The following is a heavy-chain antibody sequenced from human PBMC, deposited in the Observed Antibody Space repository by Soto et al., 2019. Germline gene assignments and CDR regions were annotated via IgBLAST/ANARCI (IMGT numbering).Heavy chain of an antibody. J-gene: IGHJ4*02. Sequence: GGSLRLSCAASGFTFSNYGMHWVRQAPGKGLEWVAVLSFDGGNKYYADSVKGRFTISRDNSKNTLYLQMNSLRAEDTAVYYCSKDKDIAAAAYYFDYWGQGTMVTVAP. CDR3: SKDKDIAAAAYYFDY. D-gene: IGHD6-13*01. CDR1: GFTFSNYG. CDR2: LSFDGGNK. V-gene: IGHV3-30*18.